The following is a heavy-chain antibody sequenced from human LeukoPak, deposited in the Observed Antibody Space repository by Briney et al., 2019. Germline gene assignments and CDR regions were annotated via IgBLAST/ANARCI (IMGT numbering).Heavy chain of an antibody. Sequence: GASVKVSCKASGYTFTSYGISWVRQAPGQGLEWMGWISAYNGNTNYAQKLQGRVTMTTDTSTSTAYMELRSLRSDDTAVYYCAALVVSPCYYYYGMDVWGQGTTVTVSS. J-gene: IGHJ6*02. CDR2: ISAYNGNT. CDR3: AALVVSPCYYYYGMDV. V-gene: IGHV1-18*01. CDR1: GYTFTSYG. D-gene: IGHD2-8*02.